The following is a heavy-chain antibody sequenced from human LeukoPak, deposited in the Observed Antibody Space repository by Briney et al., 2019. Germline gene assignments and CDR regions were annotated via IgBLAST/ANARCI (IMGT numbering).Heavy chain of an antibody. V-gene: IGHV4-59*01. CDR2: IYYSGST. CDR1: GGSISSYY. D-gene: IGHD4-17*01. J-gene: IGHJ3*02. CDR3: ARAPYGDYDDAFDI. Sequence: SETLSLTCTVSGGSISSYYWSWIRQPPGKGLEWIGYIYYSGSTNYNPSLKSRVIISVDTSKNQFSLKLSSVTAADTAVYYCARAPYGDYDDAFDIWGQGTMVTVSS.